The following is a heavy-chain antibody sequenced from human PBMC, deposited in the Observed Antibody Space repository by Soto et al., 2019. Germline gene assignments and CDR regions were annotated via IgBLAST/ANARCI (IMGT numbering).Heavy chain of an antibody. CDR1: GYTFTGYY. Sequence: VASVKVSCKASGYTFTGYYMHWVRQAPGQGLEWMGWINPNSGGTNYAQKFQGRVTMTRDTSISTAYMELSRLRSDDTAVYYCARASTIFGVVIPFDYWGQGTLVTVSS. CDR2: INPNSGGT. V-gene: IGHV1-2*02. D-gene: IGHD3-3*01. J-gene: IGHJ4*02. CDR3: ARASTIFGVVIPFDY.